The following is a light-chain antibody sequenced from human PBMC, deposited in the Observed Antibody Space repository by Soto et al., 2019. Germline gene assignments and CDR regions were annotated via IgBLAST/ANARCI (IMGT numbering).Light chain of an antibody. Sequence: DIQLTQSPSFRSASVVDRVTITCRASQGISSNLAWYQQKPGKVPKLLIFKASSLQSGVPSRFSGSGSGTDFTLTISSLQPDDFATYYCQQYNPSSRTFGQGTKVDNK. CDR2: KAS. CDR3: QQYNPSSRT. CDR1: QGISSN. J-gene: IGKJ1*01. V-gene: IGKV1-5*03.